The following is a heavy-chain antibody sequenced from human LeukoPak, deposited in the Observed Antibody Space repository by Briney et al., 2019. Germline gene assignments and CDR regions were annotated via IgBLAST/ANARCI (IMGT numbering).Heavy chain of an antibody. CDR2: IIPILGIA. D-gene: IGHD6-13*01. J-gene: IGHJ4*02. CDR1: GGTFSSYA. Sequence: GASVKVSCNASGGTFSSYAISWVRQAPGQGLEWMGRIIPILGIANYAQKFQGRVTITADKSTSTAYMELSSLRSEDTAVYYCARDMNNGGSWPPFDYWGQGTLVTVSS. V-gene: IGHV1-69*04. CDR3: ARDMNNGGSWPPFDY.